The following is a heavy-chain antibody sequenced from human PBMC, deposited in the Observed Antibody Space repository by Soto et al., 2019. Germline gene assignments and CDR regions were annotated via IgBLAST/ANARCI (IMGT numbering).Heavy chain of an antibody. D-gene: IGHD6-19*01. CDR3: ARVIAVAAYYYYYGMDV. J-gene: IGHJ6*02. V-gene: IGHV1-69*01. Sequence: QVQLVQSGAEVKKPGSSVKVSCKASGGTFSSYAISWVRQAPGQGLEWMGGIIPIFGTANYAQKFQGRVTITADESTSIAYMELSSLRSEDTAVYYCARVIAVAAYYYYYGMDVWGQGTTVTVSS. CDR2: IIPIFGTA. CDR1: GGTFSSYA.